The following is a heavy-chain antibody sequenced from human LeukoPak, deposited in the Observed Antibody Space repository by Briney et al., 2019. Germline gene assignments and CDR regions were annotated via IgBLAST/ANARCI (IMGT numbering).Heavy chain of an antibody. J-gene: IGHJ4*02. V-gene: IGHV3-15*01. D-gene: IGHD4-11*01. CDR3: SGRMTTADF. CDR2: IKTKVHGGTT. CDR1: GFTFSDAW. Sequence: GGSLRLSCAASGFTFSDAWMSWVRQAPGKGLEWVARIKTKVHGGTTDYAAPVNGRFTISRDDSENKLFLQMNSLKAEDTGVYFCSGRMTTADFWGQGTLVTVS.